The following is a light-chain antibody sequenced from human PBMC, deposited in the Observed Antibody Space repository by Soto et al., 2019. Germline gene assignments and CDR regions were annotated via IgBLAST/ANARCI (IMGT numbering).Light chain of an antibody. J-gene: IGKJ1*01. V-gene: IGKV1-6*01. CDR1: QAIRSA. CDR3: LLDFNYFWA. Sequence: IQLTQCPSSLSASVGDRVTITCRASQAIRSALGWYQQRPGKVPKLLIYAASTLQRGVPSRFSGSGFGTDFTLTISSLQPQDFATYYCLLDFNYFWAFGQGTKVDIK. CDR2: AAS.